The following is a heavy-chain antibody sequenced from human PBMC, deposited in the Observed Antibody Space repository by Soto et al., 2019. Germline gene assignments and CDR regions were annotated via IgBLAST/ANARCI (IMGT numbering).Heavy chain of an antibody. CDR2: ISASSGVV. CDR1: GFIFTSYS. CDR3: ARGQYNHYYMDV. V-gene: IGHV3-48*01. J-gene: IGHJ6*03. Sequence: PGGSLRLSCAASGFIFTSYSMNWVRQAPGKGPEWVSYISASSGVVYYADSVKGRFTISRDNAQNSLFLQMNNLRAEDTAVYYCARGQYNHYYMDVWGKGTTVTVSS. D-gene: IGHD1-20*01.